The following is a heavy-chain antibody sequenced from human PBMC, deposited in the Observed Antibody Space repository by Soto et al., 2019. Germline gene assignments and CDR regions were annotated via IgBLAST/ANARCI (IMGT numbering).Heavy chain of an antibody. D-gene: IGHD3-3*01. Sequence: QVQLQESDPGLVTPSQTLSLTCSVSGSSTRSGDHLWSWIRQPPGKGLEWIGYIFFSGTTHYNPSLESRVRLSIDTSRNQFSMKLRSVTAADTAVYFCARERVYGVIPPLYYFGMDVWGHGTTVIVSS. CDR1: GSSTRSGDHL. V-gene: IGHV4-30-4*08. CDR3: ARERVYGVIPPLYYFGMDV. J-gene: IGHJ6*02. CDR2: IFFSGTT.